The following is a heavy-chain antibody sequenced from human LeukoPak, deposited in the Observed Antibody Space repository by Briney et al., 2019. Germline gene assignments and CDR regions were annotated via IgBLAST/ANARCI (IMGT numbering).Heavy chain of an antibody. CDR3: ASPTTVTREYYGMDV. V-gene: IGHV1-69*04. Sequence: GASVKVPCKASGGTFSSYAISWVRQAPGQGLEWMGRIIPILGIANYAQKFQGRVTITADKSTSTAYMELSSLRSEDTAVYYCASPTTVTREYYGMDVWGQGTTVTVSS. J-gene: IGHJ6*02. D-gene: IGHD4-17*01. CDR1: GGTFSSYA. CDR2: IIPILGIA.